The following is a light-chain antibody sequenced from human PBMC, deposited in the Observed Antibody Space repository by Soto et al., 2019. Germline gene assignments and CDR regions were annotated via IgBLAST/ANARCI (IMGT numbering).Light chain of an antibody. CDR3: QSYDGSLSGPVV. J-gene: IGLJ2*01. V-gene: IGLV1-40*01. CDR1: RSNIGAGFD. Sequence: QLVLTQPPSVSGAPGQRVTISCTGTRSNIGAGFDVHWYQQLPGTAPKLLIYDNNNRPSGVPDRFSGSKSGTSASLAITGLQAEAEADYYCQSYDGSLSGPVVFGGGTKLTVL. CDR2: DNN.